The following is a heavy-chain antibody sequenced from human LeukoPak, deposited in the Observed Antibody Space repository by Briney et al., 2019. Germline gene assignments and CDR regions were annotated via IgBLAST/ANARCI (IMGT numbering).Heavy chain of an antibody. CDR3: ARGNILTGYCFDF. CDR1: GGSITGYY. V-gene: IGHV4-34*01. CDR2: IHYTGAT. Sequence: PSETLSLTCAVYGGSITGYYWSWIRQTPGRGLEWVGEIHYTGATSYNPSLKSRATISTDTSKNQFSLRLSSVTAADTAVYYCARGNILTGYCFDFWGQGALVTVSS. J-gene: IGHJ4*02. D-gene: IGHD3-9*01.